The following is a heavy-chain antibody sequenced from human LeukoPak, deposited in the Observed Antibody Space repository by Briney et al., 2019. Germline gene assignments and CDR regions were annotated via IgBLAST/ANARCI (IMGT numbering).Heavy chain of an antibody. CDR1: GGSISNSRYDWY. D-gene: IGHD4-23*01. J-gene: IGHJ3*02. Sequence: SETLSLTCTVSGGSISNSRYDWYWGWIRQPPGKGLEWIGYVYYSGRTNYNPSLESRVTISVDTSKNQFSLKLTSVTAADTAMYYCARRGGNPLGAFDIWGQGTMVTVSS. CDR2: VYYSGRT. V-gene: IGHV4-61*05. CDR3: ARRGGNPLGAFDI.